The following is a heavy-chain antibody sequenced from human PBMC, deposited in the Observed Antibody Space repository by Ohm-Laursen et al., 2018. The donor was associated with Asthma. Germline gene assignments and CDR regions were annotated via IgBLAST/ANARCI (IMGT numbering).Heavy chain of an antibody. CDR3: ARQGEAGRYYYYGMDV. V-gene: IGHV4-31*11. CDR2: IYYSGST. J-gene: IGHJ6*02. CDR1: GGSISSGGYY. Sequence: TLSLTCAVSGGSISSGGYYWSWIRQHPGKGLEWIGYIYYSGSTYYNPSLKSRVTISVDTSKNQFSLKLSSVTAADTAVYYRARQGEAGRYYYYGMDVWGQGTTVTVSS. D-gene: IGHD6-19*01.